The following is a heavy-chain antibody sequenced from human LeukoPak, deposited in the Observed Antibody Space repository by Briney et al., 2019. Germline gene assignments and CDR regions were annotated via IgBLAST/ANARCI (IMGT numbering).Heavy chain of an antibody. CDR2: IYSGGST. CDR3: ARVTGLRYFEN. Sequence: GGSLRLSCAASGFTVSSNYMSWVRQAPGKGLEWVSVIYSGGSTYYADSVKGRFTISRDNSKNTLYLQMNSLRDEDTAVYYCARVTGLRYFENWGQGTLVTVSS. J-gene: IGHJ4*02. V-gene: IGHV3-53*01. CDR1: GFTVSSNY. D-gene: IGHD3-9*01.